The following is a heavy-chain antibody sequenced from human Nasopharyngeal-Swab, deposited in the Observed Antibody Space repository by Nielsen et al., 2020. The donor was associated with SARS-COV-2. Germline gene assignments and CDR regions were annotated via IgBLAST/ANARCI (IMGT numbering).Heavy chain of an antibody. V-gene: IGHV3-73*01. CDR2: IRSKGNSYAT. Sequence: LSLTCAASGFIFSDSAIHWVRQASGKGLEWVGRIRSKGNSYATEYAASVEGRFTISRDDSKNTAYLQMNSLMTEDTAVYYCSRCGGSCYTGKDYWGQGTLVTVSS. D-gene: IGHD2-15*01. CDR1: GFIFSDSA. CDR3: SRCGGSCYTGKDY. J-gene: IGHJ4*02.